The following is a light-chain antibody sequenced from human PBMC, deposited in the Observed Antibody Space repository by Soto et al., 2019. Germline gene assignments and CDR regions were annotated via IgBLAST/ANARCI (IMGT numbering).Light chain of an antibody. CDR3: QQRSNWPPWT. Sequence: EIVLTQSPATLSLSPGERATLSCRASQSVSSYLAWYQQKPGQAPRLLIYDASNRATGIPARFSGSGSGTAFTLTISSLEHADFAVYYCQQRSNWPPWTFGQGTKVEIK. CDR1: QSVSSY. V-gene: IGKV3-11*01. J-gene: IGKJ1*01. CDR2: DAS.